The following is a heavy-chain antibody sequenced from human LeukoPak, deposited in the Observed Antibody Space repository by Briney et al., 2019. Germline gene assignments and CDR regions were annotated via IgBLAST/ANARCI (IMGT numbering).Heavy chain of an antibody. CDR3: ASGMVTAIDDAFDI. CDR1: GGTFSSYT. CDR2: IIPILGIA. J-gene: IGHJ3*02. D-gene: IGHD2-21*02. V-gene: IGHV1-69*02. Sequence: SVKVSCKASGGTFSSYTISWVRQAPGQGLEWMGRIIPILGIANYAQKFQGRVTITADKSTSTAYMELSSLRSEDTAVYYCASGMVTAIDDAFDIWGQGAMVTVSS.